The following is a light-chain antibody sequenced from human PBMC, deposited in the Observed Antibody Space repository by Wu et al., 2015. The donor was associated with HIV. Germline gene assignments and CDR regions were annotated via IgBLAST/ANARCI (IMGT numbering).Light chain of an antibody. CDR1: RGISSA. CDR2: DAS. J-gene: IGKJ4*01. V-gene: IGKV1-13*02. CDR3: QQLNSDLIT. Sequence: AIQLTQSPSSLSASVGDRVTITCRASRGISSALAWYQQKPGKAPKFLIYDASSLESGVPSRFSGSGSGTDFTLTISSLQPEDFATYYCQQLNSDLITFGGGTKVEIK.